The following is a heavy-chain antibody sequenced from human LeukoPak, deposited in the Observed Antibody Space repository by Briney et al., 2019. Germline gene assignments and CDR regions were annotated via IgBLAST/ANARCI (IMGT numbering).Heavy chain of an antibody. V-gene: IGHV3-13*04. Sequence: GGSLRLSCAASGFTFSSYDMHWVRHATGKGLEWVSAIGTAGDTYYPGSVKGRFTISRENAKNSFYLQMNNLRAGDTAVYYCARGAGYSSSWYRESDAFDIWGQGTLVTVSS. J-gene: IGHJ3*02. D-gene: IGHD6-13*01. CDR3: ARGAGYSSSWYRESDAFDI. CDR1: GFTFSSYD. CDR2: IGTAGDT.